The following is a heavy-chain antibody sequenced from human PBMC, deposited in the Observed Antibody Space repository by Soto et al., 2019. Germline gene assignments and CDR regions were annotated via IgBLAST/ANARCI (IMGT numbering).Heavy chain of an antibody. CDR2: IXXDGRHX. D-gene: IGHD3-10*01. J-gene: IGHJ3*02. CDR1: GFTFSSYA. Sequence: SLRLSCAASGFTFSSYAMHWVRQAPGKGLEWVAVIXXDGRHXXXXEXVXXXXTISRQXSKNPLYLQLNSLRAEDTAVYYCASLGWFGEWDAFDIWGQGKMVTV. V-gene: IGHV3-30*04. CDR3: ASLGWFGEWDAFDI.